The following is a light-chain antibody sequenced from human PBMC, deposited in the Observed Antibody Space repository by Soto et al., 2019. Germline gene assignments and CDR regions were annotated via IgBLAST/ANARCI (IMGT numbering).Light chain of an antibody. CDR3: QTWGTGIHV. CDR1: SGHSSYD. V-gene: IGLV4-69*01. Sequence: QLVLTQSPSASASLGASVKLTCTLSSGHSSYDIAWHQQQPEKGPRYLMKLNSDGSHSKGDGIPDRFSGSSSGAERYLIISSLQSEDEADYYCQTWGTGIHVFGTGTKLTVL. J-gene: IGLJ1*01. CDR2: LNSDGSH.